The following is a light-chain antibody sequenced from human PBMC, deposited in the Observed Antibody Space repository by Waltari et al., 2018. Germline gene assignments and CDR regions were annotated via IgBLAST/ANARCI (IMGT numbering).Light chain of an antibody. CDR3: QQSYTTLLT. CDR2: AAS. J-gene: IGKJ4*01. CDR1: QSISIY. Sequence: DVQMTQSPSSLSASVGDRVTITCRASQSISIYLNWYQQRPGKAPKLLIYAASTLQSGFPSRFSGGGSGTDFTLTISSLQPEDFATYYCQQSYTTLLTFGGGTNVDI. V-gene: IGKV1-39*01.